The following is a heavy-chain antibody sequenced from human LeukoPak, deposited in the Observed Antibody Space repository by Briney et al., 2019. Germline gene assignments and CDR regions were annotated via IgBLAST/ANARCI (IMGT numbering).Heavy chain of an antibody. CDR3: AREARSGPYYYDSSGWDAFDI. J-gene: IGHJ3*02. D-gene: IGHD3-22*01. CDR2: IIPILGIA. V-gene: IGHV1-69*04. CDR1: GGTFSSYA. Sequence: GASVKVSCKASGGTFSSYAISWVRQAPGQGLEWMGRIIPILGIANYAQKFQGRVTITADKSTSTAYMELSSLRSEDTAVYYCAREARSGPYYYDSSGWDAFDIWGQGTMVTVSS.